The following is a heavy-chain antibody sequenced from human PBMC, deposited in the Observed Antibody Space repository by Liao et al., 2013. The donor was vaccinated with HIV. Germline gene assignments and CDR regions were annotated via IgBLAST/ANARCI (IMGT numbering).Heavy chain of an antibody. CDR2: IYQSGST. J-gene: IGHJ4*02. D-gene: IGHD3-9*01. V-gene: IGHV4-38-2*02. CDR3: ATEPISFDWCACYSEGLDF. CDR1: GYSISSGYY. Sequence: QVQLQESGPGLVKPSETLSLTCAVSGYSISSGYYWGWIRQPPGKGLEWIGSIYQSGSTYDNPSLKSRVTISMDTSKNQFSLKLSSVTAADTAVYYCATEPISFDWCACYSEGLDFWGQGTLVIVSS.